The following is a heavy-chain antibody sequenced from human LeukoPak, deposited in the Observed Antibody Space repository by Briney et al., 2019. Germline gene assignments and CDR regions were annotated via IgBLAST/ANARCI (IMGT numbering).Heavy chain of an antibody. CDR2: IYPGDSDT. Sequence: GESLQISCKTSGYSFTTYWIGWVRQLPGKGLEWMGIIYPGDSDTRYSPSFQGQVTISADKSISTAYLQWSSLKASDTAMYYCARRADYYFFDYWGQGTLVTVSS. V-gene: IGHV5-51*01. CDR3: ARRADYYFFDY. CDR1: GYSFTTYW. D-gene: IGHD3-10*01. J-gene: IGHJ4*02.